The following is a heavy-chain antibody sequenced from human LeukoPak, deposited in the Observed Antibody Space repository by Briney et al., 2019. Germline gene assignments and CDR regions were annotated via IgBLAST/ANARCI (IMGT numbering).Heavy chain of an antibody. CDR2: IYPGDSDT. Sequence: GESLKISCKGSGYSFTRYWIGWVRQMPGKGLEWMGIIYPGDSDTRYSPSFQGQVTISADKSISTAYLQWSSLKASDTAMYYCARQNVDTAMASLLWFGELSTNWFDPWGQGTLVTVSS. J-gene: IGHJ5*02. D-gene: IGHD3-10*01. V-gene: IGHV5-51*01. CDR1: GYSFTRYW. CDR3: ARQNVDTAMASLLWFGELSTNWFDP.